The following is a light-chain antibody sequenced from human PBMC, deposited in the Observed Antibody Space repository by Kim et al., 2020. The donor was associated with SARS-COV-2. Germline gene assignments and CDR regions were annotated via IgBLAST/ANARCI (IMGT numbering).Light chain of an antibody. CDR1: SSDIGIYDY. J-gene: IGLJ3*02. CDR3: ISYAETRTPCV. V-gene: IGLV2-14*03. CDR2: DVT. Sequence: QSALTQPASVSGSPGQSITMSCTGTSSDIGIYDYVSWYQQHPDRAPKVLIYDVTKRPSGASHRFSVSKSGYTAFLTISGLQTEDAADYYCISYAETRTPCVFGGGTQLTVL.